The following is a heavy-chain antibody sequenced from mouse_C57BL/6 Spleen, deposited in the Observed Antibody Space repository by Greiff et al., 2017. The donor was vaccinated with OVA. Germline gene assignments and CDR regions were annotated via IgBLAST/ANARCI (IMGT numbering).Heavy chain of an antibody. V-gene: IGHV5-9*01. CDR2: ISGGGGNT. CDR3: ARHRNSNYGFAY. CDR1: GFTFSSYT. J-gene: IGHJ3*01. Sequence: EVMLVESGGGLVKPGGSLKLSCAASGFTFSSYTMSWVRQTPEKRLEWVATISGGGGNTYYPDSVKGRFTISRDNAKNTLYLQMSSLRSEDTALYYCARHRNSNYGFAYWGKGTLVTVSA. D-gene: IGHD2-5*01.